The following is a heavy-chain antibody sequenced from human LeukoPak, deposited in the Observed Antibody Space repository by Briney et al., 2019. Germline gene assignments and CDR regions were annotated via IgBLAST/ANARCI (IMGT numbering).Heavy chain of an antibody. Sequence: SETLSLTCTVSGGSISSGGYYWSWIRQHPGKGLEWIGYIYYSGSTYYNPSLKSRVTISVDTSKNQFSLKLSSVTAADTAVYYCARDHIRHSFDPWGQGTLVTVSS. J-gene: IGHJ5*02. D-gene: IGHD2-21*01. CDR1: GGSISSGGYY. V-gene: IGHV4-31*03. CDR2: IYYSGST. CDR3: ARDHIRHSFDP.